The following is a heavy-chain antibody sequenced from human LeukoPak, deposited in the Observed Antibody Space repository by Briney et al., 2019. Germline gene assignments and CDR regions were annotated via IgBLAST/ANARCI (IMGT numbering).Heavy chain of an antibody. J-gene: IGHJ4*02. D-gene: IGHD5-12*01. CDR3: ARVPPGWWLQSVYYFDY. CDR2: ISSSGSTI. V-gene: IGHV3-11*01. CDR1: GFTFSDYY. Sequence: GSLRLSCAASGFTFSDYYMSWIRQAPGKGLEWVSYISSSGSTIYYADSVKGRFTISRDNAKNSLYLQMNSLRAEDTAVYYCARVPPGWWLQSVYYFDYWGQGTLVTVSS.